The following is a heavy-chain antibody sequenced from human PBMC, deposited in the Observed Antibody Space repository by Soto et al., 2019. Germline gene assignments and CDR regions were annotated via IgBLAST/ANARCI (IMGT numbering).Heavy chain of an antibody. CDR1: GFTLSDHY. CDR2: IKQDGSEK. D-gene: IGHD3-9*01. V-gene: IGHV3-7*03. CDR3: AKSPHDILIGSAFDY. Sequence: GSLRLSCAGSGFTLSDHYIDWVRQAPGKGLEWVANIKQDGSEKYYVDSVKGRFTISRDNAKNSLYLQMDRLRPEDTAFYYCAKSPHDILIGSAFDYWGQGTLVTVSS. J-gene: IGHJ4*02.